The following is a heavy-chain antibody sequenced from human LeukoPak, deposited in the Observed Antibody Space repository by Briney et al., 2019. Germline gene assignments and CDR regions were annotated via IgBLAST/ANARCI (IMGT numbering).Heavy chain of an antibody. Sequence: ASVKVSCKASEYRFTSYYLHWVRQAPGQGLEWMGVINPSGGSTTYGQKFQGRVTMTRDTSTLTVYIELSSLRSDDTAMYYCARDRAAATKRGHFDYWGQGTLVTVSS. J-gene: IGHJ4*02. CDR3: ARDRAAATKRGHFDY. V-gene: IGHV1-46*01. CDR2: INPSGGST. CDR1: EYRFTSYY. D-gene: IGHD1-26*01.